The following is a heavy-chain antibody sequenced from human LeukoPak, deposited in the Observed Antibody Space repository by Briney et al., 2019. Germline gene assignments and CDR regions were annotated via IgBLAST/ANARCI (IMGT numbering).Heavy chain of an antibody. D-gene: IGHD3-3*01. V-gene: IGHV4-4*07. CDR1: GGSISSYY. J-gene: IGHJ6*03. Sequence: SETLSLTCTVSGGSISSYYWSWIRQPAGKGLEWIGRIYTSGSTNYNPSLKSRVTMSVDTSKNQFSLKLSSVTAADTAVYYCARGWRGQNYYYMDVWGKGTTVTVSS. CDR3: ARGWRGQNYYYMDV. CDR2: IYTSGST.